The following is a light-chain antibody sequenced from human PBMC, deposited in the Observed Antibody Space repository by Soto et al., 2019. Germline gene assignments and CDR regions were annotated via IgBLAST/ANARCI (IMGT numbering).Light chain of an antibody. CDR1: SSDVGAYTS. CDR3: TSYTSDNRSYV. V-gene: IGLV2-14*01. Sequence: QSVLTQPASVSGSPGQSITISCTGTSSDVGAYTSVPWYQQHPGKAPKLMIYEVSNRPSGVSNRFSGSKSANTASLTISGLQAEDEAHYYCTSYTSDNRSYVFGTGTKLTVL. J-gene: IGLJ1*01. CDR2: EVS.